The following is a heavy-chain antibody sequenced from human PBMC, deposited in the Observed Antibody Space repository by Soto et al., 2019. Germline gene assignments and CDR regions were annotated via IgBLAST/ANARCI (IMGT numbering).Heavy chain of an antibody. J-gene: IGHJ4*02. CDR3: ISSGYTSGWYAFDY. D-gene: IGHD6-19*01. V-gene: IGHV3-15*07. CDR1: GLTFNNAW. Sequence: EVQLVESGGGLVKPGGSLRLSCATSGLTFNNAWMNWVRQAPGKGLEWVGSIKSKSDGGTTDYAAPVKGRFTISRDDSKNTLYLQMFSLRTEDTAVYYCISSGYTSGWYAFDYWGQGTLVTVSS. CDR2: IKSKSDGGTT.